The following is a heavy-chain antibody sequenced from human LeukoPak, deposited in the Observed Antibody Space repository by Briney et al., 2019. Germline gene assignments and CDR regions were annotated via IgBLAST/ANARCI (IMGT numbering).Heavy chain of an antibody. CDR3: ARPGYRSRYFDY. D-gene: IGHD6-19*01. Sequence: GESLKISCKGSGYSFTNYWIGWVRQIPGKGLEWMVIINPGDSETKYSPSFQGQVTISADKSISTAYLQWSSLKASDTAMYYCARPGYRSRYFDYWGQGTLVTVSS. CDR1: GYSFTNYW. J-gene: IGHJ4*02. V-gene: IGHV5-51*01. CDR2: INPGDSET.